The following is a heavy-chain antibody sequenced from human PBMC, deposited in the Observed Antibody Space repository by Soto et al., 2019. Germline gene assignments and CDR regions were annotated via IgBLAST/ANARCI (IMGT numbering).Heavy chain of an antibody. J-gene: IGHJ4*02. CDR3: ARGAVVRGAYGGEIDY. CDR2: IWYDGSNK. V-gene: IGHV3-33*01. CDR1: GFTFSSYG. Sequence: GGSLRLSCAASGFTFSSYGMHWVRQAPGKGLEWVAVIWYDGSNKYYADSVKGRFTISRDNSKNTLYLQMNSLRAEDTAVYYCARGAVVRGAYGGEIDYWGQGTLVTVSS. D-gene: IGHD3-10*01.